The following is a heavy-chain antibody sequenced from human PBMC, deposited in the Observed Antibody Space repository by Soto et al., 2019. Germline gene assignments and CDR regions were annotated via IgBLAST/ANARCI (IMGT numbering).Heavy chain of an antibody. J-gene: IGHJ6*02. V-gene: IGHV4-59*01. Sequence: PSETLSLTCTVSGGSISSYYWSWIRQPPGKGLEWIGYIYYSGSTNYNPSLKSRVTISVDTSKNQFSLKLSSVTAADTAVYYCARADSGSYQGYYYYGMDLWGQGTTVTVSS. CDR2: IYYSGST. CDR3: ARADSGSYQGYYYYGMDL. CDR1: GGSISSYY. D-gene: IGHD1-26*01.